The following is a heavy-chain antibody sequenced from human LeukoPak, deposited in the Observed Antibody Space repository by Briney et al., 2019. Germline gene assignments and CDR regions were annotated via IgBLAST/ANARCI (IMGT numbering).Heavy chain of an antibody. CDR1: GYTFTSYY. CDR3: ARDIGFYYHYYYMDV. D-gene: IGHD2-15*01. CDR2: INPSGGST. V-gene: IGHV1-46*01. Sequence: ASVKVSCKASGYTFTSYYMHWVRQAPGQGLEWMGIINPSGGSTSYAQKFQGRVTMTRDMSTSTVYMELSSLRSEDTAVYYCARDIGFYYHYYYMDVWGKGTTVTVSS. J-gene: IGHJ6*03.